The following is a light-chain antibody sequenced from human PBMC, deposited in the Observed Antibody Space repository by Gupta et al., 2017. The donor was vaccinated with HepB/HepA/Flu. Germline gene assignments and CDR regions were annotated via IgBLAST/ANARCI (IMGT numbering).Light chain of an antibody. V-gene: IGKV1-9*01. CDR2: AAS. CDR1: QGISAY. Sequence: DIQLTQSPSFLSASVGDRVTITCRASQGISAYLAWYQQKPEKAPELLIYAASTLQSGVPSRFSGSGFGTEFTLTISILQPEDFATYYCQQLNGYPLTFGGGTKVEIK. CDR3: QQLNGYPLT. J-gene: IGKJ4*01.